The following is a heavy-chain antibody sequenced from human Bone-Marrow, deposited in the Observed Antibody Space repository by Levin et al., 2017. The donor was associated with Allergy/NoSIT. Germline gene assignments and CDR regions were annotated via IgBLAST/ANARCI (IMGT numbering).Heavy chain of an antibody. CDR1: GGTFSSYA. CDR3: ARDGANWKLRYYYGMDV. D-gene: IGHD1-20*01. V-gene: IGHV1-69*13. Sequence: EASVKVSCKASGGTFSSYAISWVRQAPGQGLEWMGGIIPIFGTANYAQKFQGRVTITADESTSTAYMELSSLRSEDTAVYYCARDGANWKLRYYYGMDVWGQGTTVTVSS. J-gene: IGHJ6*02. CDR2: IIPIFGTA.